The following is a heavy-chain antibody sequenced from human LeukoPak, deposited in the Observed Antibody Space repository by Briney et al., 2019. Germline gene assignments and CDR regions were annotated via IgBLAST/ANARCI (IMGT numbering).Heavy chain of an antibody. J-gene: IGHJ4*02. CDR1: GFSFTSYT. CDR2: IGSSSSYI. V-gene: IGHV3-21*01. D-gene: IGHD2-21*02. Sequence: GGSLRLSCAASGFSFTSYTMNWVRQAPGKGLGWVSSIGSSSSYIYYADSVKGRFTISRDNAKNSVSLQMDSLRAEDTAVYYCAREDSDCGGDCHSDFDYWGQGTLVTVSS. CDR3: AREDSDCGGDCHSDFDY.